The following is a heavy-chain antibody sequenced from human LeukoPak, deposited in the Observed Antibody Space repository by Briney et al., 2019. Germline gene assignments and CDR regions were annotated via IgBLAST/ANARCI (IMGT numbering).Heavy chain of an antibody. V-gene: IGHV1-2*02. CDR1: GYTFTGYY. CDR2: INPNGGVT. J-gene: IGHJ3*02. Sequence: ASVKVSCSASGYTFTGYYMHWLRQAPGQGLEGRAWINPNGGVTNYAQKFQGRVTLTKATSISTTYRDLSRLISDDTAVYYCARDQMTNSAFGAFDIWGQGTMV. CDR3: ARDQMTNSAFGAFDI. D-gene: IGHD3-16*01.